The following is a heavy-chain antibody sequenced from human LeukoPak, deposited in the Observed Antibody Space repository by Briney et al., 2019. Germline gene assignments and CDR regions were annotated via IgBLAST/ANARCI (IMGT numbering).Heavy chain of an antibody. CDR1: GGTFSSYA. Sequence: ASVKVSCKASGGTFSSYAISWVRQAPGQGLEWMGRIIPILGIANYAQKFQGRVTITADKSTSTAYMELSSLRSEDTAVYYCARRYSYGTDYFDYWGQGTLVTVSS. J-gene: IGHJ4*02. D-gene: IGHD5-18*01. CDR3: ARRYSYGTDYFDY. V-gene: IGHV1-69*04. CDR2: IIPILGIA.